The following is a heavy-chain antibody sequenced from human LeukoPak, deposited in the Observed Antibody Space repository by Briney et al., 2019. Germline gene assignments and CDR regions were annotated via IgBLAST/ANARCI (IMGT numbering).Heavy chain of an antibody. J-gene: IGHJ5*02. CDR1: GGSISSSSYY. CDR2: IYYSGST. D-gene: IGHD6-6*01. CDR3: ARVIARIAARTDNWFDP. V-gene: IGHV4-39*07. Sequence: SETLSLTCTVSGGSISSSSYYWGWIRQPPGKGLEWIGSIYYSGSTYYNPSLKSRVTISVDTSKNQFSLKLSSVTAADTAVYYCARVIARIAARTDNWFDPWGQGTLVTVSS.